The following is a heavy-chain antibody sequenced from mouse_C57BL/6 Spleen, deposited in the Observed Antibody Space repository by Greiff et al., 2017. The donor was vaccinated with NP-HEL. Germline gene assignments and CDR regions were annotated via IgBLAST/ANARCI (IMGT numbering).Heavy chain of an antibody. CDR3: ARYYYGSRGFAY. CDR2: IYPGSGST. Sequence: VQLQQSGAELVKPGASVKMSCKASGYTFTSYWITWVKQRPGQGLEWIGDIYPGSGSTNYNEKFKSKATLTVDTSSSTAYMQLSSLTSEDSAVYYCARYYYGSRGFAYWGQGTLVTVSA. CDR1: GYTFTSYW. V-gene: IGHV1-55*01. J-gene: IGHJ3*01. D-gene: IGHD1-1*01.